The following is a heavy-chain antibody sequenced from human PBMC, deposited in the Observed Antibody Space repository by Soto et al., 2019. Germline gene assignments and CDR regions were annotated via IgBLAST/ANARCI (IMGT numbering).Heavy chain of an antibody. CDR3: AKALPYSSSWYNAFDI. CDR1: GFTFSSYA. V-gene: IGHV3-23*01. Sequence: GGSLRLSCAASGFTFSSYAMSWVRQAPGKGLEWVSAISGSGGSTYYADSVKGRFTISRDNSKNTLDLQMNSLRAEDTAVYYGAKALPYSSSWYNAFDIWGQGTMVTVSS. CDR2: ISGSGGST. J-gene: IGHJ3*02. D-gene: IGHD6-13*01.